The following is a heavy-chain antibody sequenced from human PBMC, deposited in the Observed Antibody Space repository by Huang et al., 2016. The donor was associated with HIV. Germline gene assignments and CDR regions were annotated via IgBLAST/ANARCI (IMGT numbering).Heavy chain of an antibody. CDR1: GFSFNDFD. CDR2: ISDSGGRT. J-gene: IGHJ4*02. V-gene: IGHV3-23*01. Sequence: EVQLLESGGGLVQPGGSLRLSCAASGFSFNDFDMNWVRQAPVKGPEGVSTISDSGGRTYYAGSVGGRFTISRDNSRNTLSLQMTSLGAEDTALYYCAKHLCSSGAFDSWGQGTLVTVSS. CDR3: AKHLCSSGAFDS. D-gene: IGHD6-19*01.